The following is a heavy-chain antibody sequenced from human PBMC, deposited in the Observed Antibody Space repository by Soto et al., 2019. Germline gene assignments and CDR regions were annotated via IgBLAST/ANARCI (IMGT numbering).Heavy chain of an antibody. J-gene: IGHJ4*02. CDR3: AREAYRRSIWSGLPIDY. V-gene: IGHV4-34*01. CDR2: INHSGST. CDR1: GGSFSGYY. D-gene: IGHD3-3*01. Sequence: KPSGTLSLTCAVYGGSFSGYYWSWIRQPPGKGLEWIGEINHSGSTNYNPSLKSRVTISVDTSKNQFSLELSSLRSEDTAVYYCAREAYRRSIWSGLPIDYWGQGTLVTVS.